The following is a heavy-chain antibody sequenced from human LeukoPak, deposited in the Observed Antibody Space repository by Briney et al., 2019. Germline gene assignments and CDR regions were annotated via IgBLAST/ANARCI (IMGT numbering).Heavy chain of an antibody. CDR2: ISWNSGSI. V-gene: IGHV3-9*01. Sequence: GGSLRLSCAASGFTFDDYAMHWVRQAPGKGLEWVSGISWNSGSIGYADSVKGRFTTSRDNAKNSLYLQMNSLRAEDTALYYCAKVVYSSGWYRGREINYFDYWGQGTLVTVSS. J-gene: IGHJ4*02. CDR1: GFTFDDYA. CDR3: AKVVYSSGWYRGREINYFDY. D-gene: IGHD6-19*01.